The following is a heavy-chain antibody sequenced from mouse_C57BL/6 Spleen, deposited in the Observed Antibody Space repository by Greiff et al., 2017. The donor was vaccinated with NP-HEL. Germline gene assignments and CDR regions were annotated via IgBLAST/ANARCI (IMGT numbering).Heavy chain of an antibody. CDR3: ARYTSLGASLDY. CDR2: ISYSGST. V-gene: IGHV3-8*01. J-gene: IGHJ2*01. CDR1: GYSITSDY. Sequence: EVKLQESGPGLAKPSQTLSLTCSVTGYSITSDYWNWIRKCPGKKLEYMGYISYSGSTYYNPSLKSRISITRDTSKNQYYLQLNSVTTEDTATYYCARYTSLGASLDYWGQGTTLTVSS. D-gene: IGHD3-3*01.